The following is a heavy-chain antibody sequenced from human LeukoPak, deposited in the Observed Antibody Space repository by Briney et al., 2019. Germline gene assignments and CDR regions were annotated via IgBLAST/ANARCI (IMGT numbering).Heavy chain of an antibody. CDR2: ISGSGSTI. Sequence: GGSLRLSCAASGFTFSDYYMSWIRQAPGKGLEWVSYISGSGSTIYYADSVKGRFTISRDNAKNSLYLQMNSLRAEDTAVYYCASLDSSGYSPDYWGQGTLVTVSS. V-gene: IGHV3-11*01. CDR3: ASLDSSGYSPDY. J-gene: IGHJ4*02. CDR1: GFTFSDYY. D-gene: IGHD3-22*01.